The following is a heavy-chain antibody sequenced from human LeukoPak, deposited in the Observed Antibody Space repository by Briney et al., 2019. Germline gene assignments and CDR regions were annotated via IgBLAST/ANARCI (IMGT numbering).Heavy chain of an antibody. CDR2: IYTSGST. Sequence: PSETLSLTCTVSGGSISSYYWSWIRQPAGKGLEWIGRIYTSGSTNYNPSLKSRVTMSVDTSKNQFSLKLSSVTAADTAVYYCARTYYYGSGSYYPDYYYYYGMDVRGQGTTVTVSS. CDR3: ARTYYYGSGSYYPDYYYYYGMDV. CDR1: GGSISSYY. V-gene: IGHV4-4*07. D-gene: IGHD3-10*01. J-gene: IGHJ6*02.